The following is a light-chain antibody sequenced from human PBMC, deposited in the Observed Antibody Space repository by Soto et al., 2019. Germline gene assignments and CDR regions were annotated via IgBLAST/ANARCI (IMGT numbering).Light chain of an antibody. CDR1: QSVSSSY. V-gene: IGKV3-20*01. J-gene: IGKJ1*01. CDR3: QQYGSSPPWT. Sequence: EIVLTQSPGTLSLSPGERATLSCRASQSVSSSYLAWYQQKPGQAPRLLIYGASSRATGFPDRFSGSGSGTDFTLTISRLEPEDFAVYYCQQYGSSPPWTFGQGTQLEIK. CDR2: GAS.